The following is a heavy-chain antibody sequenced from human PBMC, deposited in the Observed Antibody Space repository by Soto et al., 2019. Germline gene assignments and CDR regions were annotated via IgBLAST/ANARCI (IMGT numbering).Heavy chain of an antibody. CDR3: ARDLSCTEDTGMVRYYYGMDV. Sequence: SQTLSLTCAISGDSVSSNSAAWNWIRQSPSRGLEWLGRTYYRSKWYNDYAVSVKSRITINPDTSKSQFSLQLNSVTPEDTAVYYCARDLSCTEDTGMVRYYYGMDVWGQGTTVTVSS. J-gene: IGHJ6*02. V-gene: IGHV6-1*01. CDR1: GDSVSSNSAA. CDR2: TYYRSKWYN. D-gene: IGHD5-18*01.